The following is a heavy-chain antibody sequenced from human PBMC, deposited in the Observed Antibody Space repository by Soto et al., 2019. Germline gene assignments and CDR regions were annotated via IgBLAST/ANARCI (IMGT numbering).Heavy chain of an antibody. CDR1: GDSINSGDYY. CDR2: IYYSGST. J-gene: IGHJ3*02. Sequence: PSETLPLTCTVSGDSINSGDYYWSWIRQPPGKGLEWIGYIYYSGSTYHNPSLKSRINISLDTSKNQFSLKLSYVTAADTAVYYCATVPTYYYDRSGYANAFDIWGQGTMVTVSS. D-gene: IGHD3-22*01. CDR3: ATVPTYYYDRSGYANAFDI. V-gene: IGHV4-30-4*01.